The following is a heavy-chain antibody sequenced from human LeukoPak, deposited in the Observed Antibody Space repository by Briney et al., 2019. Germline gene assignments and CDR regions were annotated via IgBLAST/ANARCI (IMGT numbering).Heavy chain of an antibody. CDR2: IEKDGSAA. V-gene: IGHV3-7*01. CDR3: ASGRSRSGWYEAVYYFDY. Sequence: PGGSLRLSRTASGFTLSHYWMTWVRQAPGKGLEWVAKIEKDGSAAYYVDSVKGRFTISRDNAKNSLYLQMNSLRAEDTAVYYCASGRSRSGWYEAVYYFDYWGQGTLVTVSS. J-gene: IGHJ4*02. CDR1: GFTLSHYW. D-gene: IGHD6-19*01.